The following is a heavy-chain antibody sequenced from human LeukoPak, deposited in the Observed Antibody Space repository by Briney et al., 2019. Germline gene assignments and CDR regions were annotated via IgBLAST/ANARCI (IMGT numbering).Heavy chain of an antibody. CDR3: TSLIGTSTTRPGRDY. CDR2: IHIGGDT. J-gene: IGHJ4*02. V-gene: IGHV3-66*01. D-gene: IGHD1-1*01. CDR1: GVTVSNNY. Sequence: PGGSLRLSCAPSGVTVSNNYMNWVRQALGKGLEWVSSIHIGGDTFYADSVKGRFTISRDNYKNTLYLQMNSLGAEDTGVYYCTSLIGTSTTRPGRDYWGLGTLVTVSS.